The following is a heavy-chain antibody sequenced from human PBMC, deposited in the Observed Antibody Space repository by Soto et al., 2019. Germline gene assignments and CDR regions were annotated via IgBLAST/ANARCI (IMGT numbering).Heavy chain of an antibody. V-gene: IGHV1-18*01. D-gene: IGHD6-19*01. CDR2: ISAYNGNT. J-gene: IGHJ6*02. Sequence: QVQLVQSGAEVKKPGASVKVSCKASGYTFTSYGISWVRQAPGQGLEWMGWISAYNGNTNYAQKLQGRVTMTTDTSRRTASMQIGSLRPDETGVYYCARISSGWYGYYYYGMDVWGQGTTVTVSS. CDR1: GYTFTSYG. CDR3: ARISSGWYGYYYYGMDV.